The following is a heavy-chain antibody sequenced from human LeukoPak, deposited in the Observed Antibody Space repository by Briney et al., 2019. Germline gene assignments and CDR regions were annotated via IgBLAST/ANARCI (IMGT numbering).Heavy chain of an antibody. J-gene: IGHJ6*02. CDR1: GGSIGSYY. CDR3: ARYSQPLTGYYGMDV. D-gene: IGHD7-27*01. V-gene: IGHV4-59*08. CDR2: IYYSGST. Sequence: SETLSLTCTVSGGSIGSYYWSWIRQPPGKGLEWIGYIYYSGSTNYNPSLKSRVTISVDTSKNQFSLKLSSVTAADTAVYYCARYSQPLTGYYGMDVWGQGTTVTVSS.